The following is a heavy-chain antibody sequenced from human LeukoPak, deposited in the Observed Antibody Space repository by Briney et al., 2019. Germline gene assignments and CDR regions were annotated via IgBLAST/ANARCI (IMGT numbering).Heavy chain of an antibody. Sequence: SETLSLTCTVSGGSISSYYWSWIRQPAGKGLEWIGRIDTSGNTNYQPSLKSRVTMSVDTSKNQFSLKLSSVTAADTAVYYCATGTVTTSGAETFDYWGQGTLVTVSS. CDR2: IDTSGNT. CDR1: GGSISSYY. J-gene: IGHJ4*02. D-gene: IGHD4-17*01. V-gene: IGHV4-4*07. CDR3: ATGTVTTSGAETFDY.